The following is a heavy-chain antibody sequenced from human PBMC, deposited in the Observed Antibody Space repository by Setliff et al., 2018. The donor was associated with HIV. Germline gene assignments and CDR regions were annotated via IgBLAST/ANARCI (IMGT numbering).Heavy chain of an antibody. V-gene: IGHV4-38-2*02. J-gene: IGHJ4*02. CDR1: GGSISSHY. D-gene: IGHD3-10*01. Sequence: PSETLSLTCTVSGGSISSHYWGWIRQPPGKGLEWIASIYHSGNTYYMPSLKSRVTISVDTSKNQFSLKLSSVTAADTAVYYCARELLRSWDGSENSYKPYYFDYWGQGTLVTVSS. CDR2: IYHSGNT. CDR3: ARELLRSWDGSENSYKPYYFDY.